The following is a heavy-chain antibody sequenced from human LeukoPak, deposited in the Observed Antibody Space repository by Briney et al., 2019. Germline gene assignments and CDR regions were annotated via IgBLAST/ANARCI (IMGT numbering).Heavy chain of an antibody. CDR1: GGSISSGGYY. J-gene: IGHJ4*02. D-gene: IGHD4-17*01. V-gene: IGHV4-31*03. Sequence: SQTPSLTCTVSGGSISSGGYYWSWIRQHPGKGLEWIGYIYYSGSTYYNPSLKSRVTISVDTSKNQFSLKLSSVTAADTAVYYCARGSALTVTTDYWGQGTLVTVSS. CDR3: ARGSALTVTTDY. CDR2: IYYSGST.